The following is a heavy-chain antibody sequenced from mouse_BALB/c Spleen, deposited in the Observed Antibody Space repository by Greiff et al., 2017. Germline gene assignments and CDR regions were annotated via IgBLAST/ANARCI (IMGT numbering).Heavy chain of an antibody. CDR2: IDPANGNT. V-gene: IGHV14-3*02. Sequence: VQLKQSGAELVKPGASVKLSCTASGFNIKDTYMHWVKQRPEQGLEWIGRIDPANGNTKYDPKFQGKATITADTSSNTAYLQLSSLTSEDTAVYYCARLITHYYAMDYWGQGTSVTVSS. D-gene: IGHD2-4*01. CDR3: ARLITHYYAMDY. J-gene: IGHJ4*01. CDR1: GFNIKDTY.